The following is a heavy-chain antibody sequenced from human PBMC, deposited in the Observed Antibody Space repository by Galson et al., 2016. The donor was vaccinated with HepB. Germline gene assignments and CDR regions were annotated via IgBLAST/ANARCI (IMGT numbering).Heavy chain of an antibody. J-gene: IGHJ4*02. CDR2: INGDGRST. D-gene: IGHD2-8*01. CDR1: GFTFSGCW. Sequence: SLRLSCAASGFTFSGCWMHWVRQSPGKGLEWVSRINGDGRSTTYADSVKGRFTISRDNAKSTLHLQMNSLRAEDTAVYNCARDVNGDLGDYWGQGTLVAVSS. CDR3: ARDVNGDLGDY. V-gene: IGHV3-74*03.